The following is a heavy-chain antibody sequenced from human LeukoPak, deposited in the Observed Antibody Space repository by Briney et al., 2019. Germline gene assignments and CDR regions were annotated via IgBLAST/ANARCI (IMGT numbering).Heavy chain of an antibody. J-gene: IGHJ4*02. V-gene: IGHV1-18*01. Sequence: ASVKVSCKASGYAFTRYGISWVRQAPGQGLEWMGWISAYNGNRNSAQKFQGRVTMTTDTSTSTVYMELRSLRYDDTAVYYCARDGGGDSWGYFDCWGQGTLVTVSS. CDR1: GYAFTRYG. CDR2: ISAYNGNR. CDR3: ARDGGGDSWGYFDC. D-gene: IGHD2-21*02.